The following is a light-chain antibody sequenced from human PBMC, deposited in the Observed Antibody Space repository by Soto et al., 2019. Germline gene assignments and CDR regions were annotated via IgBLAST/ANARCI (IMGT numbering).Light chain of an antibody. J-gene: IGKJ3*01. CDR1: QSVSSY. Sequence: EIVLTQSPTTLSLSPGERATLSCRASQSVSSYLAWYQQKPGQAPRLLIYDASNRATGIPARFSGSGSGTDFTLTISSLEPEDFAVYYCQQRSNWPPLFTFGPGTIVDI. CDR3: QQRSNWPPLFT. CDR2: DAS. V-gene: IGKV3-11*01.